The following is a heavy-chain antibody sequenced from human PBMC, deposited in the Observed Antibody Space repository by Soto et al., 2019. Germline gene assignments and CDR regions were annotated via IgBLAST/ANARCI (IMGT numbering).Heavy chain of an antibody. D-gene: IGHD6-13*01. J-gene: IGHJ6*02. CDR2: IYYSGST. Sequence: SETLSLTCTVSGGSISSGDYYRSWIRQPPGKGKEWIGYIYYSGSTYYNPSLKSRVTISVDTSKNQFSLKLSSVTAADTAVYYCARAGAAAGSYYYYGMDVWGQGTTVTVSS. CDR3: ARAGAAAGSYYYYGMDV. V-gene: IGHV4-30-4*01. CDR1: GGSISSGDYY.